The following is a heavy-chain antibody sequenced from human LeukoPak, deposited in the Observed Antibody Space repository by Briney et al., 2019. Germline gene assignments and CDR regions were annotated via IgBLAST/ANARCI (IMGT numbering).Heavy chain of an antibody. CDR3: AREAYYYDAGGEFDY. D-gene: IGHD3-10*01. CDR2: IGAAGDT. J-gene: IGHJ4*02. Sequence: PGGSLRLSCAASGFTFSSYDIHWVRQATGKGLEWVSAIGAAGDTYYPGSVKGRFTISRENAKNSLYLQMNSLRAGDTAVYYCAREAYYYDAGGEFDYWGQGTLVTVSS. CDR1: GFTFSSYD. V-gene: IGHV3-13*01.